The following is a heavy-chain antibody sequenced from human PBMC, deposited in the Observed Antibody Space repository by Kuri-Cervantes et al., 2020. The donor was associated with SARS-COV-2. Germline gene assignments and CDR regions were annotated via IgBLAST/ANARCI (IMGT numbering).Heavy chain of an antibody. CDR1: GYSISSGYY. CDR2: IYHSGST. CDR3: ARGGVVPVSFDY. V-gene: IGHV4-38-2*02. J-gene: IGHJ4*02. Sequence: ESLKISCTVSGYSISSGYYWGWIRQPPGKGLEWIGSIYHSGSTYYNPSLESRVTISVDTSKNQFSLKLSSVTAADTAVYYCARGGVVPVSFDYWGQGTLVTVSS. D-gene: IGHD2-21*01.